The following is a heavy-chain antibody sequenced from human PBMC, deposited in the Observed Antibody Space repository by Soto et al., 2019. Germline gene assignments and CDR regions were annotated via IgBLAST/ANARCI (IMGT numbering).Heavy chain of an antibody. Sequence: PAETLSLTCIVSVGSSSGSYWSWSRQSPGKGLEWLGYVYYTGSTNYSPSLRSRVSISVDTSKNEFSLRLSSVTAADTAVYFCARSVAVPGAHIDYWGQGTQVTVSS. J-gene: IGHJ4*02. CDR2: VYYTGST. CDR1: VGSSSGSY. V-gene: IGHV4-59*01. D-gene: IGHD6-19*01. CDR3: ARSVAVPGAHIDY.